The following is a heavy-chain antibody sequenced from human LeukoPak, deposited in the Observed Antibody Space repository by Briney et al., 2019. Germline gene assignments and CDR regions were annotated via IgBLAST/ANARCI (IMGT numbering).Heavy chain of an antibody. V-gene: IGHV3-48*02. D-gene: IGHD2-15*01. CDR3: ARVGSGRSWDY. CDR1: GFTFSSFT. J-gene: IGHJ4*02. Sequence: GGSLRLSCAASGFTFSSFTMNWARQVPGKGLEWISYISLGNSTMFYADFVKGRFTISRDNAKNSLYLQMNSLRDDDTAVYYCARVGSGRSWDYWGQGTLVSVSS. CDR2: ISLGNSTM.